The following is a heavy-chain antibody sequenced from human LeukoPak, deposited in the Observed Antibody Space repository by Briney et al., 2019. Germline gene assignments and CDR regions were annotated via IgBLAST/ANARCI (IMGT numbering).Heavy chain of an antibody. Sequence: ASVKVSCKASGYTFTGYYMHWVRQAPGQGLEWMGWINPNSGNTGYAQKFQGRVTITRNTSISTAYMELSSLRSEDTAVYYCARHSSSFDYWGQGTLVTVSS. CDR2: INPNSGNT. V-gene: IGHV1-8*03. CDR3: ARHSSSFDY. J-gene: IGHJ4*02. CDR1: GYTFTGYY. D-gene: IGHD6-13*01.